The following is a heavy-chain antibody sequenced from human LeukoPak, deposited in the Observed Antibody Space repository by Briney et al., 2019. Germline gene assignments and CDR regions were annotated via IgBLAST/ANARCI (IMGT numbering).Heavy chain of an antibody. Sequence: ASVKVSCKASGYTFTSYYMHWVRQAPGQGLEWMGIISPSGGSTSYAQKFQGRVTMTRDTSTSTVYMELSSLRSEDTAVYYRARHQNLYKYFDYWGQGTLVTVSS. CDR3: ARHQNLYKYFDY. CDR2: ISPSGGST. V-gene: IGHV1-46*03. D-gene: IGHD1-14*01. J-gene: IGHJ4*02. CDR1: GYTFTSYY.